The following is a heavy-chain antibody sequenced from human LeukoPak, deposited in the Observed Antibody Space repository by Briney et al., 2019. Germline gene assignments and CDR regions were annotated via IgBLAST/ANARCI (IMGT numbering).Heavy chain of an antibody. CDR2: IYYSGST. CDR3: ARARYCSSTSCYPTPYYFDY. D-gene: IGHD2-2*01. J-gene: IGHJ4*02. CDR1: GGSISSYY. V-gene: IGHV4-59*01. Sequence: SETLSLTCTVSGGSISSYYWSLIRQPPGKGLEWIGYIYYSGSTNYNPSLKSRVTISVDTFKNQFSLKLSFVTAADTAVYYCARARYCSSTSCYPTPYYFDYWGQGTLVTVSS.